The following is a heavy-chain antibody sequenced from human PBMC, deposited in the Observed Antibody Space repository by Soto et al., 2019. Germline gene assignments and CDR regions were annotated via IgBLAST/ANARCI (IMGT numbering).Heavy chain of an antibody. D-gene: IGHD3-10*01. Sequence: SETLSLTCTVSGGSISSGGYYWSWIRQHPGKGLEWIGYIYYSGSTYYNPSLKSRVTISVDTSKNQFSLKLSSVTAADTAVYYCASGTKDYYGSGSYYNGPYYYYYGMDVWGQGTTVTV. J-gene: IGHJ6*02. V-gene: IGHV4-31*03. CDR1: GGSISSGGYY. CDR2: IYYSGST. CDR3: ASGTKDYYGSGSYYNGPYYYYYGMDV.